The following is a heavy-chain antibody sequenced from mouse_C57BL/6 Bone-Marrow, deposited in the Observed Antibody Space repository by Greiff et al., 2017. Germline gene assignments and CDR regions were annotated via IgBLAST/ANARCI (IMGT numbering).Heavy chain of an antibody. CDR2: INPSSGYT. J-gene: IGHJ4*01. V-gene: IGHV1-7*01. Sequence: QVHVKQSGAELAKPGASVKLSCKASGYTFTSYWMHWVKQRPGQGLEWIGYINPSSGYTKYNQKFKDKATLTADKSSSTAYMQLSSLTYEDSAVYYCARWSDSNYNAMDDWGQGTSVTVAS. D-gene: IGHD2-5*01. CDR1: GYTFTSYW. CDR3: ARWSDSNYNAMDD.